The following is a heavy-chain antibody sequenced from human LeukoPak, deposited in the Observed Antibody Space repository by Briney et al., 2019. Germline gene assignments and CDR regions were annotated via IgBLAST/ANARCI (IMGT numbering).Heavy chain of an antibody. V-gene: IGHV1-8*01. CDR1: GYIFTSYD. CDR3: ARHSRDYGDSEHAFDI. D-gene: IGHD4-17*01. Sequence: ASVKVSCKASGYIFTSYDINWVRQATGQGLEWMGWMNPNSGNTGYAQKFQGRITMTRNTSISTAYMELRSLRSEDTAVYYCARHSRDYGDSEHAFDIWGQGTMVTVSS. CDR2: MNPNSGNT. J-gene: IGHJ3*02.